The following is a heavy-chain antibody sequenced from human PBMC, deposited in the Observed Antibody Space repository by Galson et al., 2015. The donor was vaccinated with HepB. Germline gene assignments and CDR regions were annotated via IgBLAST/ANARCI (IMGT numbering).Heavy chain of an antibody. CDR3: ANGVGLAEL. CDR1: GGSFSSGCYY. D-gene: IGHD6-19*01. Sequence: TLSLTCTVSGGSFSSGCYYWSWIRQPAGKGLEWIGRIYTCGTTDYNPSLKNRVTLSVDTSNNQFSLKLFSVTAADTAIYYCANGVGLAELWGQGALVTVSS. J-gene: IGHJ4*02. CDR2: IYTCGTT. V-gene: IGHV4-61*02.